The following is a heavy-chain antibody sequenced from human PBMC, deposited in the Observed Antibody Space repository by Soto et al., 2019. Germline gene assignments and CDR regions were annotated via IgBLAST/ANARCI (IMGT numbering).Heavy chain of an antibody. V-gene: IGHV4-39*01. D-gene: IGHD5-18*01. Sequence: PSETLSLTCTVSGDSISSGDFYWGWIRQPPGKGLEWIGSISYSGSSYYNPSLKSRVTISVDTSKNQFSLNLSSVTAADTAVYYCARSPHIQLWSYPSDYWGQGTLVTVSS. CDR1: GDSISSGDFY. CDR2: ISYSGSS. CDR3: ARSPHIQLWSYPSDY. J-gene: IGHJ4*02.